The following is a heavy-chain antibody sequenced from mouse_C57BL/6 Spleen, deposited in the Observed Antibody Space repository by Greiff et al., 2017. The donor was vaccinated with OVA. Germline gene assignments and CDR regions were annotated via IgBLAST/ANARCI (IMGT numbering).Heavy chain of an antibody. CDR2: ISSGSSTI. Sequence: EVQLVESGGGLVKPGGSLKLSCAASGFTFRDYGMHWVRQAPEKGLEWVAYISSGSSTIYYADTVKGRFTISRDNAKNTLFLQMTSLRSEDTAMYYCAREAMDYWGQGTSVTVSS. CDR3: AREAMDY. CDR1: GFTFRDYG. J-gene: IGHJ4*01. V-gene: IGHV5-17*01.